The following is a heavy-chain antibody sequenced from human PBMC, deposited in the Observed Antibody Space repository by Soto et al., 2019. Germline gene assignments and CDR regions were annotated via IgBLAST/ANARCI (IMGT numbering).Heavy chain of an antibody. V-gene: IGHV3-33*01. CDR3: AREPLTRYLTGYYRYYYYGMDV. D-gene: IGHD3-9*01. Sequence: QVQLVESGGGVVQPGRSLRLSCAASGFTFSSYGMHWVRQAPGKGLEWVAVIWYDGSNKYYADSVKGRFTISRDNSKNTLYLQMNSLRAEDTAVYYCAREPLTRYLTGYYRYYYYGMDVWGQGTTVTVSS. J-gene: IGHJ6*02. CDR1: GFTFSSYG. CDR2: IWYDGSNK.